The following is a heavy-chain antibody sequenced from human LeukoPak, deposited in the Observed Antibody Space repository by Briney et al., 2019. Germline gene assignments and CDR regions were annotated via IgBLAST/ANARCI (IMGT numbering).Heavy chain of an antibody. CDR3: ARHSSGYYYSPFDY. V-gene: IGHV4-39*01. CDR2: IYNSGST. D-gene: IGHD3-22*01. J-gene: IGHJ4*02. Sequence: SETLSLTCTVSGGSISSSSYYWGRIRQPPGKGLEWIGSIYNSGSTYHNPSLKSRVTISIDTSKNQFSLNLRSVTAADSAVYYCARHSSGYYYSPFDYWGQGRLVTVSS. CDR1: GGSISSSSYY.